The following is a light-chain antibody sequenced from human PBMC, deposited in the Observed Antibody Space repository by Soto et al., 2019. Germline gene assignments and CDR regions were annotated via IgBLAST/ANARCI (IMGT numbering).Light chain of an antibody. J-gene: IGKJ5*01. CDR3: QQYNNWPPIT. CDR1: QIISSY. CDR2: AAS. Sequence: DIRMTQSPSSLSASVVDRVTITFRTSQIISSYLNWYQQKPGKAPKLLIYAASSLQSGVPSRFSGSGSGTEFILTISSLQSEDFGVYYCQQYNNWPPITFGQGTRLEIK. V-gene: IGKV1-39*01.